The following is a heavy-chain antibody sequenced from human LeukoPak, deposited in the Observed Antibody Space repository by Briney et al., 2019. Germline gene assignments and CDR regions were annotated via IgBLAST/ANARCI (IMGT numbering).Heavy chain of an antibody. D-gene: IGHD5-12*01. J-gene: IGHJ3*02. V-gene: IGHV1-69*05. CDR3: ARAQVATIFPHAFDI. CDR2: IIPIFGTA. CDR1: GGTFSSYA. Sequence: ASVKVSCKASGGTFSSYAISWVRQAPGQGLEWMGGIIPIFGTANYAQKFQGRVTITTDESTSTAYMELSSLRSEDTAVYYCARAQVATIFPHAFDIWGQGTMVTVSS.